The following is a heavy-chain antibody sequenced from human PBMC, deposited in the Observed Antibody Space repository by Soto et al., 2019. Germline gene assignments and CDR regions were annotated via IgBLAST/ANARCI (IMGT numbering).Heavy chain of an antibody. CDR3: ARDSCSSTSCFD. D-gene: IGHD2-2*01. CDR1: GFTFSSYS. CDR2: ISSSSSYI. J-gene: IGHJ4*02. Sequence: EVQLVESGGGLVKPGGSLRLSCAAYGFTFSSYSMNWVRQAPGKGLEWVSSISSSSSYIYYADSVKGRFTISRDNAKNSLYLQMSSLRAEDTAVYYCARDSCSSTSCFDWGQGTLVTVSS. V-gene: IGHV3-21*01.